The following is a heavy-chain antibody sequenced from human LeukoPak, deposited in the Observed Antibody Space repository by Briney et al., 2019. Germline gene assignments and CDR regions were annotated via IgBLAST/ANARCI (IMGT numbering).Heavy chain of an antibody. Sequence: GGSLRLSCAASGFTFSSYAMSWVRQAPGKGLEWVSFISNSGGSTYYADSVRGRFTISRDNSKNTLYLQMNNLRAEDTAVYYCAKEDSATVLDNWGQGTLVSVSS. J-gene: IGHJ4*02. CDR1: GFTFSSYA. V-gene: IGHV3-23*01. CDR2: ISNSGGST. D-gene: IGHD5-18*01. CDR3: AKEDSATVLDN.